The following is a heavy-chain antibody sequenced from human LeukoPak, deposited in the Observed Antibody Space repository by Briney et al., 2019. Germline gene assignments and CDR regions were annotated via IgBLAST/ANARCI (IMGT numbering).Heavy chain of an antibody. CDR2: TTGSDSRI. D-gene: IGHD6-13*01. Sequence: GGSLRLSCVASGFTFSNYYMSWGRQAPGKGLEWVAYTTGSDSRIHYADSVRGRFTISRDNAKNSLYLQMNNLRADDTAVYYCARVVYSSLMDVWGQGTTVTVSS. V-gene: IGHV3-11*01. CDR3: ARVVYSSLMDV. CDR1: GFTFSNYY. J-gene: IGHJ6*02.